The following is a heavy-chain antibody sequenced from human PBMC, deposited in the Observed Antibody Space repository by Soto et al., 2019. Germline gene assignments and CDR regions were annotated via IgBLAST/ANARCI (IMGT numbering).Heavy chain of an antibody. D-gene: IGHD3-16*01. J-gene: IGHJ4*02. CDR1: GFSMNTPGVG. Sequence: QIPLKESGPTLVKPTQTLTLTCTFSGFSMNTPGVGVGWIRQPPGKALECLAVIHWNDYKRYSPSLKNRLSINKDTTKNQVVLTMADLDPVDSATYFCAHRLRENMILPILRPFDYWGQGILVTVS. CDR2: IHWNDYK. CDR3: AHRLRENMILPILRPFDY. V-gene: IGHV2-5*01.